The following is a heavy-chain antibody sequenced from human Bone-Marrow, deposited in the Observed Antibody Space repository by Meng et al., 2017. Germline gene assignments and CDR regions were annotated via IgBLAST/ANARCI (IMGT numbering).Heavy chain of an antibody. CDR2: IYYTENT. J-gene: IGHJ5*02. D-gene: IGHD2-15*01. Sequence: VQLQASRPGLVKPAQSLYLTCTVSGGSINSAGYYWSWIRQHPGKGLEWIGYIYYTENTYYNPSLKSPMTISLDKSKNQFSLKLNSVTVADTAVYYCARGRASCSSGGCSLGWFDPWGQGTLVTVSS. CDR3: ARGRASCSSGGCSLGWFDP. V-gene: IGHV4-31*01. CDR1: GGSINSAGYY.